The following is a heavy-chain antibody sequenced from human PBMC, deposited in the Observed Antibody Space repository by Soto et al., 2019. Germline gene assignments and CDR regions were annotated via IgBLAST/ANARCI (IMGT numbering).Heavy chain of an antibody. Sequence: GGSLRLSCAASGFTFSSYSMNWVRQAPGKGLEWVSYISITSSTIYYADSVKGRFTISRDNANNXLYLXMNXLRXXDXAVXXXXRDPPYCSSTSCSSTYWGQGTLVTVS. CDR1: GFTFSSYS. V-gene: IGHV3-48*01. CDR3: XRDPPYCSSTSCSSTY. J-gene: IGHJ4*02. D-gene: IGHD2-2*01. CDR2: ISITSSTI.